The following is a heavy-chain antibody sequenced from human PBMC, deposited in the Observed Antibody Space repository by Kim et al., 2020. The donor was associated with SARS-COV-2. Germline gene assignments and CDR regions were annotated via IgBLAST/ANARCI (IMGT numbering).Heavy chain of an antibody. CDR2: ISWNSGSI. J-gene: IGHJ4*02. CDR1: GFTFDDYA. D-gene: IGHD6-19*01. CDR3: AKDIGLIAVAGTHFDY. Sequence: GGSLRLSCAASGFTFDDYAMHWVRQAPGKGLEWVSGISWNSGSIGYADSVKGRFTISRDNAKNSLYLQMNSLRAEDTALYYCAKDIGLIAVAGTHFDYWGQGTLVTVSS. V-gene: IGHV3-9*01.